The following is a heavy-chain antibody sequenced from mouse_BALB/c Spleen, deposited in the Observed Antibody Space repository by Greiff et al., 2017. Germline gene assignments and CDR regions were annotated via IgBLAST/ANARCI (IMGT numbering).Heavy chain of an antibody. Sequence: DVMLVESGGDLVKPGGSLKLSCAASGFTFSSYGMSWVRQTPDKRLEWVATISSGGSYTYYPDSVKGRFTISRDNAKNTLYLQMSSLKSEDTAMYYCARRGTGSDYFDYWGQGTTLTVSS. D-gene: IGHD4-1*01. J-gene: IGHJ2*01. CDR1: GFTFSSYG. V-gene: IGHV5-6*02. CDR3: ARRGTGSDYFDY. CDR2: ISSGGSYT.